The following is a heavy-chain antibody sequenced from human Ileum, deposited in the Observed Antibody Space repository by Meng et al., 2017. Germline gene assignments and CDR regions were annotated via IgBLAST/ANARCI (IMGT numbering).Heavy chain of an antibody. V-gene: IGHV3-23*01. D-gene: IGHD3-16*01. CDR1: GFTFSSYG. J-gene: IGHJ4*02. CDR3: ANWGGLGH. CDR2: ITYGGTT. Sequence: EVQLLESGGGLVQPGGSLRLSCVASGFTFSSYGMNWARQAPGKGLEWVSGITYGGTTFYADSAKGRFTSSRDNSKNTVFLQMNSLRADDTAVYYCANWGGLGHWGQGVLVTVSS.